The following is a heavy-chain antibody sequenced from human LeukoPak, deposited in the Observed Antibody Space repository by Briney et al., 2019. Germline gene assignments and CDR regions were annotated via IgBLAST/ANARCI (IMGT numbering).Heavy chain of an antibody. J-gene: IGHJ4*02. D-gene: IGHD3-3*02. CDR3: ARVRLADERAWAY. V-gene: IGHV1-2*02. Sequence: ASVKVSCKASGYTFSDLYIHWVRQAPGQGLEYAGWITPKSGDTYSPQRFQGRVTMTRDASISTAYMELSSLRSDDTAVYFCARVRLADERAWAYWGQGTLVTVSS. CDR2: ITPKSGDT. CDR1: GYTFSDLY.